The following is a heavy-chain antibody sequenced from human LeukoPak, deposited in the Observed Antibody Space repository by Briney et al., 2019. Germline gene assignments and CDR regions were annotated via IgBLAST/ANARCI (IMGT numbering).Heavy chain of an antibody. V-gene: IGHV4-30-4*01. CDR2: IYYSGST. J-gene: IGHJ4*02. CDR3: ARDAGPYSFWAFDY. CDR1: GGSISSGDYY. Sequence: PSETLSLTCTVSGGSISSGDYYWSWIRQPPGKGLEWIGYIYYSGSTYYDPSLESRVTISVDTSKNQFSLKLSSVTAADTAVYYCARDAGPYSFWAFDYWGQGTLVTVSS. D-gene: IGHD5-18*01.